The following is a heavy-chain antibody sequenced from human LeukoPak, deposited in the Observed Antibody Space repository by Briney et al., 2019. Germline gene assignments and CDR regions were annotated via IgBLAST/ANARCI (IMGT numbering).Heavy chain of an antibody. Sequence: KPSETLSLTCAVYGGSFSGYYWSWVRQAPGKGLEWVSFIFRSSSYIYYADSVKGRFTISRDNAKNSLYLQMNSLRAEDTAVYYCARAVGATRVIDYYYYYMDVWGKGTTVTVSS. V-gene: IGHV3-21*01. CDR1: GGSFSGYY. CDR3: ARAVGATRVIDYYYYYMDV. CDR2: IFRSSSYI. J-gene: IGHJ6*03. D-gene: IGHD1-26*01.